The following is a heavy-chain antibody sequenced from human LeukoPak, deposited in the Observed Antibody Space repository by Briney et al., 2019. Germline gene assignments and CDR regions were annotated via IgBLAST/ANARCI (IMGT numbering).Heavy chain of an antibody. CDR2: ISSSSSYT. CDR1: GFIFSDYH. CDR3: ARDRNNVFDI. V-gene: IGHV3-11*05. J-gene: IGHJ3*02. Sequence: PGGSLRLSCAASGFIFSDYHMSWIRQAPGKGLEWVSYISSSSSYTNYADSVKGRFTISRDNAKNSLNLRMNNLRAEDTAVYYCARDRNNVFDIWGQGTMVTVSS.